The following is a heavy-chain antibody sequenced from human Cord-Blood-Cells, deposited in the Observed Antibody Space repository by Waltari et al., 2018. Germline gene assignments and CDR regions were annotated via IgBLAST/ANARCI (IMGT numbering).Heavy chain of an antibody. V-gene: IGHV3-30*04. CDR3: ARESKSSSSCNY. Sequence: QVRLVESGGGVVLPGRCVRRACAATGFDSSSFEMHLTRQAPGKGLEWMAVISYDGSNKYYADTVKGRFTISRDNSKNTLYLQMNSLRAEDTAVYYCARESKSSSSCNYWGQGTLVTVSS. CDR1: GFDSSSFE. CDR2: ISYDGSNK. J-gene: IGHJ4*02. D-gene: IGHD6-13*01.